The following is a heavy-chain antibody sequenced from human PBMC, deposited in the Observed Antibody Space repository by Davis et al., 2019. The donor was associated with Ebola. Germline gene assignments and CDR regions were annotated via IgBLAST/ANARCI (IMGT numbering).Heavy chain of an antibody. Sequence: PSETLSLTCALSGDSVSGNNGAWIWIRQSPSRGLEWLGRTYYNSKWYIDYAVSVKSRLIINPDTSKNQFSLQLNSVTPEDTAVYYCVRGWLRSAFDYWGQGTLVTVSS. D-gene: IGHD5-12*01. CDR1: GDSVSGNNGA. CDR3: VRGWLRSAFDY. CDR2: TYYNSKWYI. V-gene: IGHV6-1*01. J-gene: IGHJ4*02.